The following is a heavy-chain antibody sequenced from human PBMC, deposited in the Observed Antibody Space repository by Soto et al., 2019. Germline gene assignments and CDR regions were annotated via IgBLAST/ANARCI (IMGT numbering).Heavy chain of an antibody. V-gene: IGHV1-18*01. Sequence: QVQLVQSGDEVKKPGASVKVSCKASGYIFVNYVFAWVRQAPGKGFEWLGGISPYTGNTHSATKVQGRLTMTTDTSTSTAYMDLGSLTSDDTAVYYCVMVDNYVTPTPQDVWGQGTTVTVSS. D-gene: IGHD3-16*01. CDR1: GYIFVNYV. J-gene: IGHJ6*02. CDR3: VMVDNYVTPTPQDV. CDR2: ISPYTGNT.